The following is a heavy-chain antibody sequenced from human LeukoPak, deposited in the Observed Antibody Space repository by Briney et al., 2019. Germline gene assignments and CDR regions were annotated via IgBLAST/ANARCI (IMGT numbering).Heavy chain of an antibody. V-gene: IGHV3-73*01. CDR3: ARQTNSCHDY. Sequence: PGGSLRLSCAASGFTLSGPHMDWVRQTPGKGLEWVGHVRRNYETAYGASVKGRFTISRDDSENTAYLHMNNLKTEDTAIYFCARQTNSCHDYWGQGTLVTVSS. D-gene: IGHD2-2*01. CDR1: GFTLSGPH. CDR2: VRRNYET. J-gene: IGHJ4*02.